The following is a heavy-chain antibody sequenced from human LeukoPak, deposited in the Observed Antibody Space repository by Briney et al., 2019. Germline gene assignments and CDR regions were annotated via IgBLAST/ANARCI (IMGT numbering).Heavy chain of an antibody. CDR1: GGSVSSSTYY. CDR3: ARRSAGTGFDY. V-gene: IGHV4-39*01. Sequence: PSETLSLTCAVSGGSVSSSTYYWGWIRQPPGKELEWIGSIHYSGSTYYNPSLKSRVTMSVHTSMTQLSLKLNSVTASDTAVYYCARRSAGTGFDYWGQGSLVTVSS. CDR2: IHYSGST. D-gene: IGHD1-1*01. J-gene: IGHJ4*02.